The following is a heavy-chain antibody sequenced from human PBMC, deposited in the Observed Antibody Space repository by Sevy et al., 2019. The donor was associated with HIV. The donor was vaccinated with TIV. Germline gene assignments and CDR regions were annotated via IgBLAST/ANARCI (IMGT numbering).Heavy chain of an antibody. J-gene: IGHJ6*02. Sequence: GGSLRLSCAASGFNFRSYWMTWVRQAPGKGLEWVANIYQDGSEKHYVDSVKGRFTISRDNAKNSLYLQMNSLRGDDTAVYYCAGEGSYGDYRFPYNSGMDVWGQGTTVTVSS. CDR3: AGEGSYGDYRFPYNSGMDV. V-gene: IGHV3-7*01. D-gene: IGHD4-17*01. CDR2: IYQDGSEK. CDR1: GFNFRSYW.